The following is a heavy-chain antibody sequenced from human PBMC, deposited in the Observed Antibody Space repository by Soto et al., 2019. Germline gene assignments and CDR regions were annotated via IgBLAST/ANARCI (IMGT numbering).Heavy chain of an antibody. J-gene: IGHJ4*02. CDR1: GGSIRSYY. CDR3: TRVGGYYGDYPNFDY. V-gene: IGHV4-59*01. D-gene: IGHD4-17*01. CDR2: IYYSGST. Sequence: SETLSLTCTVYGGSIRSYYWSWIRQPPGKGLEWIGNIYYSGSTNYNPSRKSRVTMSVDMSKNQVSLKLSSVTAADTAVYYCTRVGGYYGDYPNFDYWGQGALVTVSS.